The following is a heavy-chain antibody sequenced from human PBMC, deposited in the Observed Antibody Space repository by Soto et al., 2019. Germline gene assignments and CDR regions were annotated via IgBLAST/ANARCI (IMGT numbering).Heavy chain of an antibody. D-gene: IGHD2-8*01. J-gene: IGHJ6*02. CDR1: GYTFTNCY. V-gene: IGHV1-2*04. CDR2: IDGDSGDT. Sequence: QVQLVQSGAEVKKPGASVKVSCKASGYTFTNCYIHWVRQAPGQGLEWMGWIDGDSGDTKDAQKFQGWVTMTRDTSINTAYMELSRLTSDDTAVYYCARTPNNGRAGVYGMDVWGQGTTVTVSS. CDR3: ARTPNNGRAGVYGMDV.